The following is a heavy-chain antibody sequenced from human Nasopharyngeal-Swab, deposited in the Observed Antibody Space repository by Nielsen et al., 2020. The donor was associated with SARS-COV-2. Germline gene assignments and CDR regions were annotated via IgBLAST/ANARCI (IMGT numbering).Heavy chain of an antibody. CDR1: GFTFSSYD. J-gene: IGHJ6*03. D-gene: IGHD2-2*01. Sequence: GESLKISCAASGFTFSSYDMHRVRPPRGKGLEWVSAIGAAGGTYYPDSVKGRFTISRENAKNSSYLQMNSLRAEDTAIYYCVKGMPQSGGMDVWGKGTTVSVSS. V-gene: IGHV3-13*01. CDR3: VKGMPQSGGMDV. CDR2: IGAAGGT.